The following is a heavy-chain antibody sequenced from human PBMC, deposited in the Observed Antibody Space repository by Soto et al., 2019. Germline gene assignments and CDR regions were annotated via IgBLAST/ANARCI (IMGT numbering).Heavy chain of an antibody. CDR3: ARDSRWFGDHAGGYDY. J-gene: IGHJ4*02. V-gene: IGHV1-18*01. CDR2: ISAYNGNT. D-gene: IGHD3-10*01. CDR1: GYTFTSYG. Sequence: QVQLVQSGAEVKKPGASVKVSCKASGYTFTSYGISWVRQAPGQGLEWMGWISAYNGNTNYAQKLQGRVTMTTDKPTSTAYMELRSLRSDDTAVYYCARDSRWFGDHAGGYDYWGQGTLVTVSS.